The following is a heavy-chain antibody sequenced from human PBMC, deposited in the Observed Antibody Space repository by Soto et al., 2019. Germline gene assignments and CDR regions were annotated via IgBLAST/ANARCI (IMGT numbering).Heavy chain of an antibody. V-gene: IGHV3-21*01. CDR2: ISSSSSYI. CDR1: GFTFSSYS. J-gene: IGHJ3*02. Sequence: GGYLGLSCAASGFTFSSYSMNWVRQAPGKGLEWVSSISSSSSYIYYADSVKGRFTISRDNAKNSLYLHMKSLIAGYKAVYYYARATRESYPRRDVLYIWGQGTLVT. D-gene: IGHD1-26*01. CDR3: ARATRESYPRRDVLYI.